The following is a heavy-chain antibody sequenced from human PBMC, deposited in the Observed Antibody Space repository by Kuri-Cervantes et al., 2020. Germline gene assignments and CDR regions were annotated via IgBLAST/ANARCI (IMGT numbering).Heavy chain of an antibody. CDR1: GYTFTNYA. Sequence: ASVKVSCKASGYTFTNYAMHWVRQAPGQRLEWMGWISAGNGNTKYSQKFQGRVTITRDTSASTTYMELNSLRSEDTAVYYCARGGYMIWGQGTMVTVSS. J-gene: IGHJ3*02. CDR3: ARGGYMI. D-gene: IGHD3-16*02. CDR2: ISAGNGNT. V-gene: IGHV1-3*01.